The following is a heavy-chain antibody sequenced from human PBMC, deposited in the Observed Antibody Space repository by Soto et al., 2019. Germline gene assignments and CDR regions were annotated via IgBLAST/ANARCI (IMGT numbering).Heavy chain of an antibody. CDR3: ARSPGIAKSPYVFPSGLQGMDV. D-gene: IGHD2-15*01. CDR1: GGSISGGTDY. Sequence: VRLQESGPGLVRPAQTLSPSCSVSGGSISGGTDYWTWVRQLPAKGLEWIASISYTGDTHFNPSLNSRVFISMDVFKDDFYRRVTSVTAADTAVYFFARSPGIAKSPYVFPSGLQGMDVWGQGTTVTVS. CDR2: ISYTGDT. J-gene: IGHJ6*02. V-gene: IGHV4-31*03.